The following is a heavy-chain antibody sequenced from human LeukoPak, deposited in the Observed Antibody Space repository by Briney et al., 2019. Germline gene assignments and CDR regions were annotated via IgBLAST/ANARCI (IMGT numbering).Heavy chain of an antibody. Sequence: PSETLSLTCTVSGASITSHYCSCVRHPPGKCLEWLAYLFDSVRTKDNPSLKSRLTLSADTSKNQFSLRLNSVTAADTAVYYCATIKRGSIFGYFDFWGQGIKVTVSS. D-gene: IGHD5-18*01. CDR2: LFDSVRT. V-gene: IGHV4-59*11. J-gene: IGHJ4*02. CDR1: GASITSHY. CDR3: ATIKRGSIFGYFDF.